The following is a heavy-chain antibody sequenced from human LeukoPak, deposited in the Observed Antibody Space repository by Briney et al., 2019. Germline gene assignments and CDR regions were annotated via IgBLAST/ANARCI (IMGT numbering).Heavy chain of an antibody. J-gene: IGHJ3*02. V-gene: IGHV4-59*01. CDR2: IYYSESA. CDR3: ARDQGYDYVWGSYRHAFDI. CDR1: GGSISSYY. D-gene: IGHD3-16*02. Sequence: SETLSLTCTVSGGSISSYYWSWIRQPPWKGLEWIGYIYYSESANYNPSLKSRVTISVDTSKKQFSLNLSSVTAADTAVYYCARDQGYDYVWGSYRHAFDIWGQGTMVTVSS.